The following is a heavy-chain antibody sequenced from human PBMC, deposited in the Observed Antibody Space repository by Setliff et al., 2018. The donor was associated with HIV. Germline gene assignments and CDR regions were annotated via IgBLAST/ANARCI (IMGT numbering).Heavy chain of an antibody. CDR2: IHNSGTT. Sequence: SESLSLTCAVYGGSFSGYFWSWIRQPPGKGLEWIGYIHNSGTTHYNPAFESLLLISLDMSNNRVSLTLASVTAADTAVYYCARSNLEPTSRLFEPWGPGTLVTVSS. J-gene: IGHJ5*02. CDR1: GGSFSGYF. D-gene: IGHD1-1*01. V-gene: IGHV4-34*01. CDR3: ARSNLEPTSRLFEP.